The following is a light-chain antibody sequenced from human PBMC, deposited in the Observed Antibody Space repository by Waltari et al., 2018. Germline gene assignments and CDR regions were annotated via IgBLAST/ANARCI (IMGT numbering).Light chain of an antibody. CDR2: SNN. CDR3: AAWDDSHWV. V-gene: IGLV1-44*01. CDR1: SSHLGSNT. Sequence: QSVLTQPPSASGTPGQRVTISCSRSSSHLGSNTVNWYQQLPGTAPKLLIYSNNQRPSGVPDRFSGSKSGTSASLAISGLQSEDGADYYCAAWDDSHWVFGGGTKLTVL. J-gene: IGLJ3*02.